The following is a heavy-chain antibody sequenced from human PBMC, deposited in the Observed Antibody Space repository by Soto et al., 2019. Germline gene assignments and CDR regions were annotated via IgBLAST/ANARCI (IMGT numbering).Heavy chain of an antibody. Sequence: QVQLVESGGGVVQPGRSLRLSCAASGFTFSSYAMHWVRQAPGTGLEWVAVISYDGSNKYYADSVKGRFTISRDNSKDTLYLQMKSLRAEDTAVYYCARAAAGQWLAMYYFDYWGQGTLVTVSS. CDR2: ISYDGSNK. D-gene: IGHD6-19*01. CDR1: GFTFSSYA. J-gene: IGHJ4*02. V-gene: IGHV3-30-3*01. CDR3: ARAAAGQWLAMYYFDY.